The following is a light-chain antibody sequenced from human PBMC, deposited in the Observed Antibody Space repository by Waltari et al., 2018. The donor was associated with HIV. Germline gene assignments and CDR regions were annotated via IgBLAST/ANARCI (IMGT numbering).Light chain of an antibody. Sequence: QSVLTQPPSVSGAPGQTVTISCTGSSSNIGAGYDVHWYQQLPGTVPKLLIYGKSHRPSGFPGRFSGSKSGTSASLAITGLQAEDEADYYCQSHDTSLSGTCVFGTGTKVTVL. V-gene: IGLV1-40*01. J-gene: IGLJ1*01. CDR3: QSHDTSLSGTCV. CDR1: SSNIGAGYD. CDR2: GKS.